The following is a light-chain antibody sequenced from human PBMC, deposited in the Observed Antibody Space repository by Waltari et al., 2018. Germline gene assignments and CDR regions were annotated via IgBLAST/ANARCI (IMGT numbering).Light chain of an antibody. J-gene: IGKJ4*01. CDR3: QQRSNWGLT. V-gene: IGKV3-11*01. Sequence: EIVLTQSPDTLSLSPGERATLSCRASQSVSSYLVWYQQKPGQAPRLLIYDASNRATGIPARFSGRGSGTDFTLTISGLEAEDFAVYYCQQRSNWGLTFGGGTKVEIK. CDR2: DAS. CDR1: QSVSSY.